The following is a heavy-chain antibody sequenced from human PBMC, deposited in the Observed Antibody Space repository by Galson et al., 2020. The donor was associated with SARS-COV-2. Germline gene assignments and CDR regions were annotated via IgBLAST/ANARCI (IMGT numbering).Heavy chain of an antibody. D-gene: IGHD3-3*01. CDR2: IDYSGST. CDR1: GDSISSSTYC. V-gene: IGHV4-39*02. CDR3: ASPHTNCDLWSGSTFDI. Sequence: SETLSLTCTVSGDSISSSTYCWGWIRQPPGKGLEWIGSIDYSGSTYYNPSLKSRVTISVDTSKNHFSLKLSSVTAADTAVYYCASPHTNCDLWSGSTFDIWGQGTMVTVSS. J-gene: IGHJ3*02.